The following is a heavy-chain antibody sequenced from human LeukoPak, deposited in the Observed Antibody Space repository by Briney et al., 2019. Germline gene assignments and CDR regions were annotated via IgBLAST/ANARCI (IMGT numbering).Heavy chain of an antibody. J-gene: IGHJ5*02. CDR3: AKSIVGATYNWFDP. Sequence: PGGSLRLSCAASGLIFSNYAMSWIRQAPGKGLEWVSLIGGSGINTFYADSVKGRFTISRDNSKNTLYLQMNSLRAEDTAVYYCAKSIVGATYNWFDPWGQGTLVTVSS. D-gene: IGHD1-26*01. CDR1: GLIFSNYA. V-gene: IGHV3-23*01. CDR2: IGGSGINT.